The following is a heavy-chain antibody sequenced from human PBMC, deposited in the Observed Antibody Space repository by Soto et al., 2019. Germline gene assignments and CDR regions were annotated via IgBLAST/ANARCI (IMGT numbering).Heavy chain of an antibody. D-gene: IGHD2-8*01. V-gene: IGHV1-3*01. Sequence: ASVKVSCKASGHTFTSYAMHWVRQAPGQRLEWMGWINAGNGNTKYSQKFQGRVTITRDTSASTAYMDLSSLRSEDTAVYYCAREAIVVMVYATHGGPLDIWGQGKMVTVS. CDR3: AREAIVVMVYATHGGPLDI. J-gene: IGHJ3*02. CDR2: INAGNGNT. CDR1: GHTFTSYA.